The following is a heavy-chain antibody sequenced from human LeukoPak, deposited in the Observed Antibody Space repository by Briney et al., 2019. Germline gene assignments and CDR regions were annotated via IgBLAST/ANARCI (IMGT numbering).Heavy chain of an antibody. Sequence: SETLSLTCAVYGGSFSGYYWSWIRQPPGTGLEWIGEINHSGSTNYNPSLKSRVTISVDTSKNQFSLKLSSVTAADTAVYYCASEPAAILGIFSYWGQGTLVTVSS. J-gene: IGHJ4*02. V-gene: IGHV4-34*01. D-gene: IGHD2-2*02. CDR2: INHSGST. CDR1: GGSFSGYY. CDR3: ASEPAAILGIFSY.